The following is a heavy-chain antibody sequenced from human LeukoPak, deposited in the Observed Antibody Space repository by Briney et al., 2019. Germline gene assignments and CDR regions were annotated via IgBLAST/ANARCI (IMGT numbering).Heavy chain of an antibody. CDR3: ARGRKYTSGYRVTELGSGYSDY. Sequence: PSETLSLTCTVSGGSISSYYWSWIRQPAGKGLEWIGRIYTSGSTNYNPSLTSRVTMSVDTSKNQFSLKLSSATAADTAVYYCARGRKYTSGYRVTELGSGYSDYWGQGTRVTVSS. CDR1: GGSISSYY. V-gene: IGHV4-4*07. D-gene: IGHD5-18*01. CDR2: IYTSGST. J-gene: IGHJ4*02.